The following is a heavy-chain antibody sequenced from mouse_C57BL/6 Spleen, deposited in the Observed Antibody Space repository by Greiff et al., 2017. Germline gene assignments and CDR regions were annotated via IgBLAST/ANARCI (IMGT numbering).Heavy chain of an antibody. D-gene: IGHD2-5*01. CDR1: GFSLTSYG. CDR2: IWSGGST. CDR3: ARADYSNYGFAY. J-gene: IGHJ3*01. Sequence: QVQLKESGPGLVQPSQCLSITCTVSGFSLTSYGVHWVRQSPGKGLEWLGVIWSGGSTDYYAAFISRLSISKDNSKSQVFFKMNSLQADDTAIYYCARADYSNYGFAYWGQGTLLTVSA. V-gene: IGHV2-2*01.